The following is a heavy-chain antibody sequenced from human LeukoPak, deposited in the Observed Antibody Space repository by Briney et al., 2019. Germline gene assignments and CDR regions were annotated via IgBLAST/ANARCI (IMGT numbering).Heavy chain of an antibody. V-gene: IGHV3-43D*03. Sequence: SGGSLRLSCAASGFTFDDYAMHWVRQAPGKGLEWVSLISWDGGSTYYADSVKGRFTISRDNSKHSLYLQMNSLRAEDTALYYCAKGDEEGYFDYWGQGTLVTVSS. CDR1: GFTFDDYA. CDR3: AKGDEEGYFDY. J-gene: IGHJ4*02. CDR2: ISWDGGST.